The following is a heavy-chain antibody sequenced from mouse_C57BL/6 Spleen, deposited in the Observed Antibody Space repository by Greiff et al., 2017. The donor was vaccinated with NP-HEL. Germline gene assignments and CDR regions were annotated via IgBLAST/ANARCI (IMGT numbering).Heavy chain of an antibody. CDR3: RVYGSSYPTYFDY. CDR1: GYTFTDYE. V-gene: IGHV1-15*01. D-gene: IGHD1-1*01. J-gene: IGHJ2*01. Sequence: VQLQQSGAELVRPGASVTLSCKASGYTFTDYEMHWVKQTPVHGLEWIGAIDPETGGTAYNQKFKGKAILTADKSSSTAYMELRSLTSEDSAVYYCRVYGSSYPTYFDYWGQGTTLTVSS. CDR2: IDPETGGT.